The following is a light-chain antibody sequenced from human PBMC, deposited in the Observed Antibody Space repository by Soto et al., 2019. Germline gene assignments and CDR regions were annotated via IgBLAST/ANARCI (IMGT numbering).Light chain of an antibody. Sequence: EIVMTQSPDTLSVSPGERATLSCRASQIVSSNFAWYQQKPGQAPRLLIYGASTRATGIPARFSGSGSGTEFTLTIGSLQSEDFAVYFCQQYNNWPRTFGQGTKVDIK. CDR2: GAS. CDR1: QIVSSN. CDR3: QQYNNWPRT. J-gene: IGKJ1*01. V-gene: IGKV3-15*01.